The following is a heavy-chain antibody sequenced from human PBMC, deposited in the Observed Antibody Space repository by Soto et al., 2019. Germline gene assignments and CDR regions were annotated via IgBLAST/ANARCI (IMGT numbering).Heavy chain of an antibody. V-gene: IGHV1-69*02. J-gene: IGHJ6*02. CDR2: VLPVLGVT. CDR3: ARRRYCGADCYSQYDYGMDI. CDR1: GDTFSSYT. Sequence: QVQLVQSGAELKKPGSSVKVSCRSGGDTFSSYTVSWVRQAPGQGLEWMGRVLPVLGVTNYARKFQGRVSITAEKSMSTAYLELRSLTSGDSGVYYCARRRYCGADCYSQYDYGMDIWGQGTTVIVSS. D-gene: IGHD2-21*02.